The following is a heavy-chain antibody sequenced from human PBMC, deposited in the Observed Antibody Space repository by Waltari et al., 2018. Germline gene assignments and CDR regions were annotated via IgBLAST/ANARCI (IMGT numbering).Heavy chain of an antibody. J-gene: IGHJ4*02. D-gene: IGHD1-26*01. CDR3: ARTRYSGGLDY. V-gene: IGHV1-69*01. CDR1: GGTFSSYA. Sequence: QVQLVQSGAEVKKPGSSVKVSCKASGGTFSSYAISWGREAPGQWLEWMGGIIPNCGTAIYAQKFEGRVKITADESTSTAYMELSSLRAEDTAVDYCARTRYSGGLDYWGQGTLVTVSS. CDR2: IIPNCGTA.